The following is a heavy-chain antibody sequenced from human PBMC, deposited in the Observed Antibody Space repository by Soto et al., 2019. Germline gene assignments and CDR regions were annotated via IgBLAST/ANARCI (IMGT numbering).Heavy chain of an antibody. CDR2: IIPILGIA. D-gene: IGHD5-12*01. J-gene: IGHJ3*02. CDR3: ARTRSGYGQRYDAFDI. CDR1: GGTFSSYT. V-gene: IGHV1-69*02. Sequence: GASVKVSCKASGGTFSSYTISWVRQAPGQGLEWMGRIIPILGIANYVQKFQGRVTITADKSTSTAYMELSSLRSEDTAVYYCARTRSGYGQRYDAFDIWGQGTMVTVSS.